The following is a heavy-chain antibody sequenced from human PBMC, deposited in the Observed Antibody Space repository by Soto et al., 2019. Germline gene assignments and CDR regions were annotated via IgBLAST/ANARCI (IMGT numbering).Heavy chain of an antibody. J-gene: IGHJ4*02. Sequence: QVQLQESGPGLLKPSETLSLTCSVSGGSVSDKTYYWSWIRQPPGKRLEWIGYVYYSGTTNYNPSLKSRVTISVDLSKNRFSLRLSSVTIADTALYYCARTTAVPNTLRSRYSFDYWGQGTLVTVSS. CDR3: ARTTAVPNTLRSRYSFDY. V-gene: IGHV4-61*01. CDR1: GGSVSDKTYY. D-gene: IGHD4-17*01. CDR2: VYYSGTT.